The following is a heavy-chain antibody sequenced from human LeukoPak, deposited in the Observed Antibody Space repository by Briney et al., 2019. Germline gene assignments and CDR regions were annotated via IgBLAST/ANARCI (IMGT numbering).Heavy chain of an antibody. D-gene: IGHD2-15*01. V-gene: IGHV1-69*05. CDR2: IIPIFGAA. CDR3: ARERKTHGYCSGGSCYPDAFDI. J-gene: IGHJ3*02. Sequence: SVKVSCKASGCTFSSYAISWVRQPPGQGLEWMGGIIPIFGAANYAQKFQGRVTITTAESTSTAYMELSSLRSEDTAVYYCARERKTHGYCSGGSCYPDAFDIWGQGTMVTVSS. CDR1: GCTFSSYA.